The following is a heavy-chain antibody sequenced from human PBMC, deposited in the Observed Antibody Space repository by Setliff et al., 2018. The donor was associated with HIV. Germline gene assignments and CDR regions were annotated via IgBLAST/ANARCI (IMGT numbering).Heavy chain of an antibody. J-gene: IGHJ4*02. V-gene: IGHV4-39*07. CDR2: IYYSGST. Sequence: SETLSLTCAVSGGAISSSDYYWGWIRQPPGKGLEWIGSIYYSGSTHYNPSLKTRVTISVDTSKNQFSLNLSSVTAADTAVYYCARDISIVRGRDYWGQGTLVTVSS. CDR1: GGAISSSDYY. D-gene: IGHD3-10*01. CDR3: ARDISIVRGRDY.